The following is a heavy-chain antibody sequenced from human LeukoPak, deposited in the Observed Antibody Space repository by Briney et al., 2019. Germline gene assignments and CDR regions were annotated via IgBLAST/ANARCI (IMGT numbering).Heavy chain of an antibody. Sequence: SETLSLTCAVYGGSFSGYYWSWIRQPPGKGLEWIGEINHSGSTNYNPSLKGRVTISVDTSKNQFSLKLSSVTAADTAVYHCAKGADSGSSKSLFDYWGQGTLVTVSS. D-gene: IGHD1-26*01. CDR2: INHSGST. J-gene: IGHJ4*02. CDR3: AKGADSGSSKSLFDY. CDR1: GGSFSGYY. V-gene: IGHV4-34*01.